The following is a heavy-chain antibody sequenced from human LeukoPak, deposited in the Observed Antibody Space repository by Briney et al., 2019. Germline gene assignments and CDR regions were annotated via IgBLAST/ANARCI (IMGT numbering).Heavy chain of an antibody. J-gene: IGHJ5*01. CDR1: GGSLSGHS. CDR3: ARDNWFDS. Sequence: PSETLSLTRAVYGGSLSGHSWSWIRQPPGKGLEWIGESNFSGSSHYNPSLKSRVTISVDMSKNQFSLRLTSVTAADTAVYYCARDNWFDSWGQGTLVTVSP. V-gene: IGHV4-34*01. CDR2: SNFSGSS.